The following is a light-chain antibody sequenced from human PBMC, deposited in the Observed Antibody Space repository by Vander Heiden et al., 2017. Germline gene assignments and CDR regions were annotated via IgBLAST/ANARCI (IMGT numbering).Light chain of an antibody. V-gene: IGKV3-20*01. J-gene: IGKJ1*01. CDR2: GAS. CDR3: QQDANSPRT. CDR1: QSVANNY. Sequence: EIVLTQPPGTLSLSAGERATLSCRASQSVANNYLAWYQRRPGQAPRLLIFGASSRVTGIPDRFSGSGSGTDFTLTISRLEPEDFAVYYCQQDANSPRTFGQGTKVEIK.